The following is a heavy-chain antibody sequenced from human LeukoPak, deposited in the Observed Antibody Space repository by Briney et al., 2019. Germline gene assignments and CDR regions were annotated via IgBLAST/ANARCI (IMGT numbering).Heavy chain of an antibody. D-gene: IGHD5-24*01. Sequence: SETLSLTCAVNGASFSGYYWSWIRQPPGKGLEWIGETNQRGETSNNPSLKSRVTISLDTSKNQFSLKLSSVTAADTPVYFCARDGYNFGSFDYWGQGILVTVSS. J-gene: IGHJ4*02. V-gene: IGHV4-34*01. CDR2: TNQRGET. CDR3: ARDGYNFGSFDY. CDR1: GASFSGYY.